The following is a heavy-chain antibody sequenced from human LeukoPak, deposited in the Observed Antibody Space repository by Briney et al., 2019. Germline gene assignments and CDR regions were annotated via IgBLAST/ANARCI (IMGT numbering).Heavy chain of an antibody. J-gene: IGHJ4*02. CDR3: ATQSGYSYGFDDY. CDR2: IIPIFGTA. D-gene: IGHD5-18*01. V-gene: IGHV1-69*05. Sequence: SVKVSCMASGGTFSSYAISWVRQAPGQGLEWMGRIIPIFGTANYAQKFQGRVTITTDESTSTAYMELSSLRSEDTAVYYCATQSGYSYGFDDYWGQGTLVTVSS. CDR1: GGTFSSYA.